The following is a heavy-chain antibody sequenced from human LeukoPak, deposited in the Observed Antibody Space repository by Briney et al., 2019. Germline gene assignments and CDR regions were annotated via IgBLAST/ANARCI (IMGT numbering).Heavy chain of an antibody. CDR2: IKQDGSEK. CDR1: GFIFSDYV. J-gene: IGHJ4*02. Sequence: GESLRLSCTASGFIFSDYVMIWVRQAPGKGLEWVANIKQDGSEKYYVDSVKGRFTISRDNAKNSLYLQMNSLRAEDTAVYYCASQKQWLDNDYWGQGTLVTVSS. D-gene: IGHD6-19*01. V-gene: IGHV3-7*01. CDR3: ASQKQWLDNDY.